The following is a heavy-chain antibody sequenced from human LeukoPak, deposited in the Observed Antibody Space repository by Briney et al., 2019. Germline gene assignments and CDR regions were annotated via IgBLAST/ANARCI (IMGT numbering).Heavy chain of an antibody. CDR1: GGSFSDYS. Sequence: SETLSLTCAVHGGSFSDYSWTRIRQSPGKGLEWIGEISHTGGTNYKPSLNSRVTISVDTSKKQISLNLTSVTVADTAVYYCARVRGVAAGTDYWGQGTLVTVSS. D-gene: IGHD6-13*01. V-gene: IGHV4-34*01. J-gene: IGHJ4*02. CDR3: ARVRGVAAGTDY. CDR2: ISHTGGT.